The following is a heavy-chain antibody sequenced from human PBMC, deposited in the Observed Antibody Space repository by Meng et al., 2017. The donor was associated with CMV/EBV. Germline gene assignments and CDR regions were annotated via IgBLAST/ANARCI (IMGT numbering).Heavy chain of an antibody. Sequence: SQTLSLTCAISGDSVPSNSAAWNWIRQSPSRVLEWLGRTYYRSKWYNDYAVSVKSRITINPDTSKNQFSLQLNSVTPEDTAVYYCARDFRAVPVLRFLEWSSYGMDVWGQGTTVTVSS. CDR3: ARDFRAVPVLRFLEWSSYGMDV. CDR1: GDSVPSNSAA. CDR2: TYYRSKWYN. V-gene: IGHV6-1*01. D-gene: IGHD3-3*01. J-gene: IGHJ6*02.